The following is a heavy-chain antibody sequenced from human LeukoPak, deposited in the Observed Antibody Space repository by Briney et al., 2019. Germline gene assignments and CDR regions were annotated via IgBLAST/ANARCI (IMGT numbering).Heavy chain of an antibody. V-gene: IGHV3-21*01. D-gene: IGHD3-16*01. CDR1: GFIFSSYT. J-gene: IGHJ4*02. Sequence: GGSLRLSCAASGFIFSSYTMTWVRQAPGKGLEWVSSISGSSSYIYYADSVKGRFTISRDNAKNSLYLQMNSLRAEDTAVYYCARAQGADFWGQGTLVTVSS. CDR3: ARAQGADF. CDR2: ISGSSSYI.